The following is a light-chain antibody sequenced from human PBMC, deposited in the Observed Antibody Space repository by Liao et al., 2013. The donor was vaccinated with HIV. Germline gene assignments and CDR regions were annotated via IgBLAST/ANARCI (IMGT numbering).Light chain of an antibody. CDR1: KLGDKY. CDR3: QAWDSTIAYV. CDR2: QDN. Sequence: SYELTQPPSVSVSPGQTANITCSGDKLGDKYVCWYQQKPGQSPVLVIYQDNKRPSGIPERFSGSNSGNTATLTISGTQAMDEADYYCQAWDSTIAYVFGTGTKVTVL. J-gene: IGLJ1*01. V-gene: IGLV3-1*01.